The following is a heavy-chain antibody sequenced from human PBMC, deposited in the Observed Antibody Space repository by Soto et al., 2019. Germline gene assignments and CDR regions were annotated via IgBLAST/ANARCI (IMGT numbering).Heavy chain of an antibody. D-gene: IGHD2-2*02. Sequence: LSLTCAVYGGSFSGYYWSWIRQPPGKGLEWIGEINHSGSTNYNPSLKSRVTISVDTSKNQFSLKLSSVTAADTAVYYCARDGPSYCSSTSCHIPYYYYGMDVWGQGITVTV. CDR2: INHSGST. V-gene: IGHV4-34*01. J-gene: IGHJ6*02. CDR1: GGSFSGYY. CDR3: ARDGPSYCSSTSCHIPYYYYGMDV.